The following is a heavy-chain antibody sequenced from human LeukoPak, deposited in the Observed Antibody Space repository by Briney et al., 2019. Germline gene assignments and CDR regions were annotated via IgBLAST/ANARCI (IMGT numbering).Heavy chain of an antibody. CDR3: ASESTDYFDY. CDR1: GFTFNNYA. Sequence: GGSLRLSCAASGFTFNNYAMSWVRQAPGKGLEWVSSISSDSISIYYVDSVKGRFTISRDNAKNSLYLQMNSLRAEDTAVYYCASESTDYFDYWGQGTLVTVSS. V-gene: IGHV3-21*01. J-gene: IGHJ4*02. CDR2: ISSDSISI. D-gene: IGHD5/OR15-5a*01.